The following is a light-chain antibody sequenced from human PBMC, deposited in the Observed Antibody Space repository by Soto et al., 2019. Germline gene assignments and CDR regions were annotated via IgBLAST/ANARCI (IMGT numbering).Light chain of an antibody. J-gene: IGKJ4*01. CDR2: DAS. CDR3: QQRSYLFT. CDR1: QSVGSS. Sequence: ELVMPQSPAPMSVSPGERSTLSCRVSQSVGSSLAWYQQKPGQAPRLLIYDASNRATGIPARFSGSGSGTDFTLTINSLEPEDVAVYYCQQRSYLFTFGGGTKVDIK. V-gene: IGKV3-11*01.